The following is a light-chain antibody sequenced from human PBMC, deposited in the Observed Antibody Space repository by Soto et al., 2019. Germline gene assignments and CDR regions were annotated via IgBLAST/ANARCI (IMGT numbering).Light chain of an antibody. CDR3: QQYYTYPRT. CDR1: WGISSY. Sequence: AIRMTESRSSFSASTGDSVTITCGASWGISSYLAWYRQKPGKAPKLLIYAASTQQSAVPSRFSGSASATDFTLTISCLQYEDFATYYCQQYYTYPRTFGPETKVDIK. J-gene: IGKJ3*01. CDR2: AAS. V-gene: IGKV1-8*01.